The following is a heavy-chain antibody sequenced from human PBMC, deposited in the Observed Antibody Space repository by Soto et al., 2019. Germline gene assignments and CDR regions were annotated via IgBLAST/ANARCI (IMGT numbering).Heavy chain of an antibody. D-gene: IGHD1-1*01. Sequence: PGWSLRLSCAASGFTFSSYAMHWVRQAPGKGLEWVAVISYDGSNKYYADSVKGRFTISRDNSKNTLYLQMNSLRTEDTAVYYCARDRLRYNWNDFPYYYYGMDVWGQGTTVTFSS. J-gene: IGHJ6*02. V-gene: IGHV3-30-3*01. CDR2: ISYDGSNK. CDR1: GFTFSSYA. CDR3: ARDRLRYNWNDFPYYYYGMDV.